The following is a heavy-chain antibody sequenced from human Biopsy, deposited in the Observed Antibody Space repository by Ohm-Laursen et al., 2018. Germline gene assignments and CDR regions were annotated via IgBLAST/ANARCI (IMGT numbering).Heavy chain of an antibody. CDR3: ARVPAYPQSDGYFGLDV. D-gene: IGHD3-22*01. CDR2: LNPNTGYA. Sequence: ASVKVSCKASGYTFAGYYLHWVRQAPGHGLEWMAWLNPNTGYAHYAQRFQGRLTVTRDTSINSAYMELTSLTFDDTAIYYRARVPAYPQSDGYFGLDVWGQGTTINV. V-gene: IGHV1-2*02. CDR1: GYTFAGYY. J-gene: IGHJ6*02.